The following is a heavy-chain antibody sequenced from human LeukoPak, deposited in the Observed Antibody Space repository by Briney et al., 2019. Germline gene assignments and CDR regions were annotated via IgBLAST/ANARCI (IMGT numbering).Heavy chain of an antibody. CDR1: GFTFSSYA. V-gene: IGHV3-30*01. CDR2: ISYDGNNG. Sequence: PGRSLRLSCAASGFTFSSYAMHWVRQAPGKGLEWVTLISYDGNNGYYADSVKGRFTISRDNSQNTLFLQMNSLRPEDTALYYCARDEIARGSGSFLGHWGQGTLVTVSS. J-gene: IGHJ4*02. CDR3: ARDEIARGSGSFLGH. D-gene: IGHD1-26*01.